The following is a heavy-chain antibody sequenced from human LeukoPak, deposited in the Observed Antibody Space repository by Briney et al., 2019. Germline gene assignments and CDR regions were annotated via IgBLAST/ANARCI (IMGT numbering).Heavy chain of an antibody. CDR2: IYHSGST. CDR3: ATLCSGGSCYSQDY. J-gene: IGHJ4*02. V-gene: IGHV4-30-2*01. CDR1: GGSISSGGYS. Sequence: SETLSLTCAVSGGSISSGGYSWSWIRQPPGKGLEWIGYIYHSGSTYYNPSLKSRVTISVDTSKNQFSLKLSSVTAADTAVYYCATLCSGGSCYSQDYWGQGTLVTVSS. D-gene: IGHD2-15*01.